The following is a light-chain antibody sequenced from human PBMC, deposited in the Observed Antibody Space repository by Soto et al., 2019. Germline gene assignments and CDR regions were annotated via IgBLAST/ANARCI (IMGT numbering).Light chain of an antibody. CDR1: QDISDY. J-gene: IGKJ1*01. CDR3: LQHNAYPWT. CDR2: AAS. Sequence: DIQMTQSPSAMSASVGDRVTITCWASQDISDYLAWFQQKPGKVPKRLIYAASNLQSGVPSRLRGSGYGTELTITISRLKPEDFETYYCLQHNAYPWTFGHGTKVDIK. V-gene: IGKV1-17*03.